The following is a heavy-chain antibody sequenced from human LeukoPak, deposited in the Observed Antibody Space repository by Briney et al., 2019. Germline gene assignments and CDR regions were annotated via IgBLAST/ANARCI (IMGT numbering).Heavy chain of an antibody. V-gene: IGHV3-9*01. CDR3: AKDAWRVRGVIMRYGMDV. CDR1: GFTFDDYA. Sequence: TGGSLRLSCAASGFTFDDYAMHWVRHAPGKGLEWVSGISWNSGSIGYADSVKGRFTISRDNAKNSLYLQMNSLRAEDTALYYCAKDAWRVRGVIMRYGMDVWGQGTTVTVSS. D-gene: IGHD3-10*01. CDR2: ISWNSGSI. J-gene: IGHJ6*02.